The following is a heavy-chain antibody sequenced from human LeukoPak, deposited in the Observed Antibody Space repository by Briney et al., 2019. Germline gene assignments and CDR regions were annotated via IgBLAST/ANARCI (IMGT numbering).Heavy chain of an antibody. Sequence: SETLSLTCTVSGGSISSYYWSWIRQPPGKGLEWIGYIYYSGSTYYNPSLKSRVTISVDTSKNQFSLKLSSVTAADTAVYYCARQDEVGSSPPLLADYWGQGTLVTVSS. V-gene: IGHV4-59*08. CDR1: GGSISSYY. CDR2: IYYSGST. D-gene: IGHD6-6*01. J-gene: IGHJ4*02. CDR3: ARQDEVGSSPPLLADY.